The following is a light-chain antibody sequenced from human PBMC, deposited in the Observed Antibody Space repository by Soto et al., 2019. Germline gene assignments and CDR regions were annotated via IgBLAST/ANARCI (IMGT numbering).Light chain of an antibody. CDR2: DVN. CDR1: SSDVGGYHY. Sequence: QSALTQPRSVSGSPGQSVTLSCTGTSSDVGGYHYVSWYQHHPGKAPKIIIYDVNKRPSGVPDRFSGSKSGNTASLTISGLQTEEEADYYCCSYAGSYTVVFGGGTKLTVL. J-gene: IGLJ2*01. V-gene: IGLV2-11*01. CDR3: CSYAGSYTVV.